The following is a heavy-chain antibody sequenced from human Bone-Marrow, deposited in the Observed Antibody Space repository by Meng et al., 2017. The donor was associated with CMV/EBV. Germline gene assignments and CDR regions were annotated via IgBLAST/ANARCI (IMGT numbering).Heavy chain of an antibody. J-gene: IGHJ3*01. Sequence: GESLKISYAASGFTFSNYDMHWVRQAPGKGLEWVSSIDISDDTYYLGAVKGRFTISRENAKSSLFLQMNSMIAGDTAVYYCARGRLYDSSSGYSHHDAFDLWDQGTTITVSS. CDR2: IDISDDT. CDR3: ARGRLYDSSSGYSHHDAFDL. V-gene: IGHV3-13*01. CDR1: GFTFSNYD. D-gene: IGHD3-3*01.